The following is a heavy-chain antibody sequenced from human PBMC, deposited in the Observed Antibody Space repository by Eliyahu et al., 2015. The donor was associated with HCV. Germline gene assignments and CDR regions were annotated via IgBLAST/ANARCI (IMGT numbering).Heavy chain of an antibody. Sequence: QVQLQESGPGLARPSQTLSLTCTVSGGSVGSGDYYWGWXRQPAGQGLXWIGXVHTSGATTYNPSLRSRVTLSMDRSINQLSLHLNSVTAADTAEYFCARGIVLVTSGTTSRGQSLIYYFDSWGQGTLVTVSS. CDR2: VHTSGAT. V-gene: IGHV4-61*02. J-gene: IGHJ4*02. CDR1: GGSVGSGDYY. D-gene: IGHD1/OR15-1a*01. CDR3: ARGIVLVTSGTTSRGQSLIYYFDS.